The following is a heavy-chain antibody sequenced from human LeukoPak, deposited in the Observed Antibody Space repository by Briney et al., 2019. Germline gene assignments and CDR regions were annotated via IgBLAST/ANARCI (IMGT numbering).Heavy chain of an antibody. CDR1: GDTFSRYA. J-gene: IGHJ3*02. CDR3: ARGRPYVFDI. V-gene: IGHV1-69*13. Sequence: ASVKVSCKASGDTFSRYAISWVRQAPGQGLKWMGGIIPIFGTADYAQKFQGRVTITADESTSTAYMELSSLRSEDTAVYYCARGRPYVFDIWGQGTMVTVSS. CDR2: IIPIFGTA.